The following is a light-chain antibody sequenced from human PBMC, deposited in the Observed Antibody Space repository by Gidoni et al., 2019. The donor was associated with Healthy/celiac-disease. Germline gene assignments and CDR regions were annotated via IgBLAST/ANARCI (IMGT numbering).Light chain of an antibody. CDR1: QSISSY. CDR3: QQSYSTRYT. Sequence: IQMNQSPSYLSASVGDRVTITCRASQSISSYLNWYQQKPGKAPKLLFYAASSLQSGVSSRFSGSGSGTDFLLTISSLQPEYFATYYCQQSYSTRYTFGQGTKLELK. V-gene: IGKV1-39*01. CDR2: AAS. J-gene: IGKJ2*01.